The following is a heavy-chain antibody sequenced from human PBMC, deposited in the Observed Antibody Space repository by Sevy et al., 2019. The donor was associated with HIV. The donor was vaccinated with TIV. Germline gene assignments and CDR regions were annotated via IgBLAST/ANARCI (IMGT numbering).Heavy chain of an antibody. V-gene: IGHV3-15*01. D-gene: IGHD2-8*02. Sequence: GGSLRLSCAASGFTFSYAWMSWVRQAPGKGLEWIGRIKAKADGGTIEYAAPVKGRFTISRDDSKNTLYLQMNSLKTEETDVYYCNTDPIILLLVTNGLDVWGQGTTVTVSS. CDR3: NTDPIILLLVTNGLDV. J-gene: IGHJ6*02. CDR2: IKAKADGGTI. CDR1: GFTFSYAW.